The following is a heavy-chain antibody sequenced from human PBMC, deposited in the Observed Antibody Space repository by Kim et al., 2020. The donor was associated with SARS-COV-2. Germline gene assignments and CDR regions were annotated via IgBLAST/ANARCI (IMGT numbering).Heavy chain of an antibody. CDR2: IYPGDSDT. Sequence: GESLKISCKGSGYSFTSYWIGWVRQMPGKGLEWMGIIYPGDSDTRYSPSFQGQVTISADKSISTAYLQWSSLKASDTAMYYCARGGGLRLGELSAWYFQHWGQGTLVTVSS. J-gene: IGHJ1*01. D-gene: IGHD3-16*02. CDR1: GYSFTSYW. CDR3: ARGGGLRLGELSAWYFQH. V-gene: IGHV5-51*01.